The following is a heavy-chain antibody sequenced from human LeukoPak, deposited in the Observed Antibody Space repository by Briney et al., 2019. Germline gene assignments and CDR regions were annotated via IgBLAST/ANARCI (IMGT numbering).Heavy chain of an antibody. J-gene: IGHJ5*02. CDR3: ASQVVVATNNWFDP. D-gene: IGHD2-15*01. CDR1: GGSISSGAYY. V-gene: IGHV4-30-4*01. Sequence: PSETLSLTCTVSGGSISSGAYYWSWIRQPPGKGLEWIGYIYYSGSTYYNPSLKSRVTISVDTSKNQFSLKLSSVTAADTAVYYCASQVVVATNNWFDPWGQGTLVTVSS. CDR2: IYYSGST.